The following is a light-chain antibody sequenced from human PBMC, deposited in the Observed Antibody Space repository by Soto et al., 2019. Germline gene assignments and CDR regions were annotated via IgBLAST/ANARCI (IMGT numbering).Light chain of an antibody. V-gene: IGKV3-15*01. Sequence: ERVMTQSPATLSVSPGERATLSCRASQSVSSNLAWYQQKPGQAPRLLIYDASTRATGIPARFSGSGSGTEFTLTISSLQSEDLGVYYCQQYDDWPETFGQGTKVDIK. CDR3: QQYDDWPET. J-gene: IGKJ1*01. CDR1: QSVSSN. CDR2: DAS.